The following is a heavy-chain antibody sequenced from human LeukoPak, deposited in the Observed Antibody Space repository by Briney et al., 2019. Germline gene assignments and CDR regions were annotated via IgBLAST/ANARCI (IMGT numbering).Heavy chain of an antibody. J-gene: IGHJ6*04. D-gene: IGHD2-2*01. V-gene: IGHV3-33*01. CDR1: GFTFSSYG. CDR2: IWYDGSNK. Sequence: GGSLRLSCAASGFTFSSYGMHWVRQAPGKGLEWVAVIWYDGSNKYYADSVKGRFTISRDNSKNTLYLQTNSLRAEDTAVYYCARERVVVVVPAAMEYYYYGMDVWGKGTTVTVSS. CDR3: ARERVVVVVPAAMEYYYYGMDV.